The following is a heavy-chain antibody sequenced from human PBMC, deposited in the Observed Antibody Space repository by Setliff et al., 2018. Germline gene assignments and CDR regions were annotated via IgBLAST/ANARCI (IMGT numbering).Heavy chain of an antibody. V-gene: IGHV4-4*02. CDR1: GGSISSSNW. Sequence: SETLSLTCAVSGGSISSSNWWSWVRQPPGKGLEWIGEIYHSGSTNYNPSLKSRVTISVDKSKNQFSLKLSSVTAADTAVYYCARGLGYSSSWYHGMDAWGQGTTVTVSS. J-gene: IGHJ6*02. CDR2: IYHSGST. CDR3: ARGLGYSSSWYHGMDA. D-gene: IGHD6-13*01.